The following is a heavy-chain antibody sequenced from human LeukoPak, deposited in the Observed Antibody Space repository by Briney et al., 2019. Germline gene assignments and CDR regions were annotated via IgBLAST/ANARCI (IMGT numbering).Heavy chain of an antibody. D-gene: IGHD1-1*01. CDR3: ARGRVSSSTWYSTYYYYFYMDV. Sequence: SETLSLTCSVSDDSITMYYWTWIRQPPGKGLEWIGYVDHTGSTNFNPSLNGRVSISRDTTKNLFSLRLRSVTAADTAVYFCARGRVSSSTWYSTYYYYFYMDVWGKGTTVTVSS. CDR2: VDHTGST. CDR1: DDSITMYY. V-gene: IGHV4-59*01. J-gene: IGHJ6*03.